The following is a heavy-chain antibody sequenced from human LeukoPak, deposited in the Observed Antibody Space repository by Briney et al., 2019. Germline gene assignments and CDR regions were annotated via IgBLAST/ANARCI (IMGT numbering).Heavy chain of an antibody. V-gene: IGHV3-30-3*01. CDR3: ARDRGVNFPGIAAATFDY. D-gene: IGHD6-13*01. Sequence: GGSLRLSCAASGFTFSSYAMHWVRQAPGKGLERVAVISYDGSNKYYADSVKGRFTISRDNSKNTLYLQMNSLRAEDTAVYYCARDRGVNFPGIAAATFDYWGQGTLVTVSS. CDR2: ISYDGSNK. J-gene: IGHJ4*02. CDR1: GFTFSSYA.